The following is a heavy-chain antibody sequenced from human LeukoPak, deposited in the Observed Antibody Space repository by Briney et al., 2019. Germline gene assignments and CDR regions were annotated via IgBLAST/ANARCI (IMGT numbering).Heavy chain of an antibody. CDR1: GGTFSSYA. CDR3: ARDPYYYDSSGRSNSFDY. CDR2: IIPILGIA. J-gene: IGHJ4*02. Sequence: SVKVSCKASGGTFSSYAISWVRQAPGQGLEWMGRIIPILGIANCAQKFQGRVTITADKSTSTAYMELSSLRSEDTAVYYCARDPYYYDSSGRSNSFDYWGQGTLVTVSS. V-gene: IGHV1-69*04. D-gene: IGHD3-22*01.